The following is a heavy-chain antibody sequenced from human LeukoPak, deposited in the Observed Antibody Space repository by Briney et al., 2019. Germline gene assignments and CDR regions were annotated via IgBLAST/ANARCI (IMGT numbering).Heavy chain of an antibody. J-gene: IGHJ4*02. V-gene: IGHV3-74*01. CDR1: GFTLSQYW. Sequence: PGGSLRLSCSASGFTLSQYWMHWVRQAPGKGLVWVSRVSSDGSTTNYADSVKGRFTISRDNAENTLYMRMNSLRPEDTAVYYCARGYYSSSRFDSWGQGTLVTVSS. CDR3: ARGYYSSSRFDS. CDR2: VSSDGSTT. D-gene: IGHD6-13*01.